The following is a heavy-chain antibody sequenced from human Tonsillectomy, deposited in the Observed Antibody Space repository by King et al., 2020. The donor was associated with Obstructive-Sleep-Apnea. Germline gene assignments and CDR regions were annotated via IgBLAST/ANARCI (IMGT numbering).Heavy chain of an antibody. D-gene: IGHD6-19*01. CDR2: ISWNSGSI. CDR1: GFTFDDYA. CDR3: AKDLSSGWYSPQDY. J-gene: IGHJ4*02. Sequence: QLVQSGGGLVQPGRSLRLSCAASGFTFDDYAMHWVRQAPGKGLEWVSGISWNSGSIGYADSVKGRFTISRDNAKNSLYLQMNSLRTEDTALYYCAKDLSSGWYSPQDYWGQGTLAT. V-gene: IGHV3-9*01.